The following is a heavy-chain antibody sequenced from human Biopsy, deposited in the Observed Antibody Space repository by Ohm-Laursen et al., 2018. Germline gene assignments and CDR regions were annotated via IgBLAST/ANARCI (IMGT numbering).Heavy chain of an antibody. D-gene: IGHD2-21*01. Sequence: SLRLSCAASGFPFTGFSMDWVRQAPGKGLEWVSSITSGSSYIYYADSVKGRFTISRDNPKNSLYLQMNSLRADDSAVYYRAREQTAPCGGGSWFDAWGQGTLVTVSS. CDR3: AREQTAPCGGGSWFDA. V-gene: IGHV3-21*01. CDR2: ITSGSSYI. CDR1: GFPFTGFS. J-gene: IGHJ5*02.